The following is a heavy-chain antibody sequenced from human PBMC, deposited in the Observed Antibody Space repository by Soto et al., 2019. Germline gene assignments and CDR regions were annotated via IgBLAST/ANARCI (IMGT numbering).Heavy chain of an antibody. CDR3: ARVGVLRYFDTKAYGMDV. J-gene: IGHJ6*02. CDR1: GYTFTSYG. Sequence: GASVKVSCKASGYTFTSYGISWVRQAPGQGLEWMGWIGAYNGNTNYAQKLQGRVTMTTDTSTSTAYMELRSLRSDDTAVYYCARVGVLRYFDTKAYGMDVWGQGTTVTVSS. D-gene: IGHD3-9*01. CDR2: IGAYNGNT. V-gene: IGHV1-18*01.